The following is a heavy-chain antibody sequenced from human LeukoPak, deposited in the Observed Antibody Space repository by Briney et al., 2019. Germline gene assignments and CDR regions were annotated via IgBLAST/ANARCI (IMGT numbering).Heavy chain of an antibody. CDR3: TKDFSNSWNVEI. CDR1: GFTFSSYG. V-gene: IGHV3-23*01. Sequence: SGRSQRLSCAASGFTFSSYGMSWVRQAPGKGLEWVSGINGDGSNTYYADSVKGRFTISRDNSKNTLYLQMNSLRAEDTAVYYCTKDFSNSWNVEIWGQGTMVTVSS. D-gene: IGHD1-1*01. CDR2: INGDGSNT. J-gene: IGHJ3*02.